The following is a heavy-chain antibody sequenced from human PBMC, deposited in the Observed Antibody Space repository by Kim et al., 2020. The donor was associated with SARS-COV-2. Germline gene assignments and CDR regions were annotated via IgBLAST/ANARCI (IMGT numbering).Heavy chain of an antibody. CDR3: ARPNDVYCSGGSCYRRTENYFDY. V-gene: IGHV1-18*01. J-gene: IGHJ4*02. Sequence: ASVKVSCKASGYTFTSYGISWVRQAPGQGLEWMGWISAYNGNTNYAQKLQGRVTMTTDTSTSTAYMELRSLRSDDTAVYYCARPNDVYCSGGSCYRRTENYFDYWGQGTLVTVSS. CDR1: GYTFTSYG. CDR2: ISAYNGNT. D-gene: IGHD2-15*01.